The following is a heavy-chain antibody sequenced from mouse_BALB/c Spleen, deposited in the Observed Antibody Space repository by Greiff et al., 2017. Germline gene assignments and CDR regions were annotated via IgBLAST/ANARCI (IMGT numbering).Heavy chain of an antibody. Sequence: QVQLQQSGPELVKPGASVRISCKASGYTFTSYYIHWVKQRPGQGLEWIAWIYPGNVNTKYNEKFKGKATLTADKSSSTAYMQLSSLTSEDSAVYFCARSYGNYGAMDYWGQGTSVTVSS. CDR2: IYPGNVNT. CDR3: ARSYGNYGAMDY. D-gene: IGHD2-1*01. J-gene: IGHJ4*01. CDR1: GYTFTSYY. V-gene: IGHV1S56*01.